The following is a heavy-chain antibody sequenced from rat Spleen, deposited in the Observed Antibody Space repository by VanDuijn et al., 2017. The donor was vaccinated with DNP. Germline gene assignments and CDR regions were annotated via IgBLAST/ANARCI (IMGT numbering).Heavy chain of an antibody. V-gene: IGHV5-29*01. J-gene: IGHJ2*01. Sequence: EVQLVESDGGLVQPGRSLKLSCTASGFTFSDYYMAWVRQAPTKGLEWVATISYDGGSTYYRDSVKGRFTISRDNAKRTLYLQVDSLRSDDTATYYCAGRPPPTRGPFDYWGQGIMVTVSS. CDR3: AGRPPPTRGPFDY. CDR1: GFTFSDYY. CDR2: ISYDGGST. D-gene: IGHD1-4*01.